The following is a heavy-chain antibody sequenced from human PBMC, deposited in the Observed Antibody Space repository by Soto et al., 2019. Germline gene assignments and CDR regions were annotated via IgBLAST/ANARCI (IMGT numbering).Heavy chain of an antibody. CDR2: IIPIFGTA. V-gene: IGHV1-69*13. Sequence: ASVKVSCKASGGTFSSYAISWVRQAPGQGPEWMGGIIPIFGTANYAQKFQGRVTITADESTSTAYMELSSLRSEDTAVYYCASDMPTNYCRSTSCYTGFDYWGQGTLVTVSS. J-gene: IGHJ4*02. D-gene: IGHD2-2*02. CDR1: GGTFSSYA. CDR3: ASDMPTNYCRSTSCYTGFDY.